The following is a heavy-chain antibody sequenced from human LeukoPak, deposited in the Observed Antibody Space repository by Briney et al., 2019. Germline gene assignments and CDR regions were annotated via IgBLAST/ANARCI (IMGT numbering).Heavy chain of an antibody. V-gene: IGHV3-30*03. CDR2: ISYDGSNE. CDR1: GFTFSTYG. Sequence: GGSLRLSCAASGFTFSTYGMHWVRQAPGKGLEWVAVISYDGSNEYYADSVKGRFTISRDNSKNTLYLQMNSLRAEDTAVYYCARTPPDYYDFWSGYPSYFDYWGQGTLVTVSS. CDR3: ARTPPDYYDFWSGYPSYFDY. D-gene: IGHD3-3*01. J-gene: IGHJ4*02.